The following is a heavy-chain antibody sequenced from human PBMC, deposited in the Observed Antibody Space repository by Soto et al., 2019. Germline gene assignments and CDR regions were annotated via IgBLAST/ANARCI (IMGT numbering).Heavy chain of an antibody. V-gene: IGHV4-34*01. CDR3: ARTRGYFGSGSYYYVKGNWFDP. J-gene: IGHJ5*02. D-gene: IGHD3-10*01. Sequence: QVQLQQWGAGLLKPSETLSLTCAVYGGSFSGYYWSWIRQPPGKGLEWIGEVNHSGSTNYNPSLKSRVTISVDTSKNQFSLKLTSVTAADTAVYYCARTRGYFGSGSYYYVKGNWFDPWGQGTLVTVSS. CDR1: GGSFSGYY. CDR2: VNHSGST.